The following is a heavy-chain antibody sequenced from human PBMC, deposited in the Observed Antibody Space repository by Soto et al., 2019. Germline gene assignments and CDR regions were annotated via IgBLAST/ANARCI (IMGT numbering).Heavy chain of an antibody. D-gene: IGHD3-22*01. J-gene: IGHJ4*02. V-gene: IGHV3-23*01. Sequence: PGGSLRLSCAASGFTFISYAMSWGRQAPGKGLEWVSAISGSGGSTYYADSVKGRFTISRDNSKNTLYLQMNSLRAEDTAVYYCAKDDYYDSSGYSYWGQGTLVTVSS. CDR3: AKDDYYDSSGYSY. CDR2: ISGSGGST. CDR1: GFTFISYA.